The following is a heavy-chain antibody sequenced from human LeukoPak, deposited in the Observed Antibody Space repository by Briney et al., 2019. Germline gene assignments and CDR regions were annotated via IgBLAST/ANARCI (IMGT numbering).Heavy chain of an antibody. CDR1: GFTFSSYG. J-gene: IGHJ4*02. V-gene: IGHV3-30*18. D-gene: IGHD4-17*01. CDR3: AKDGDYGDYLDY. Sequence: GGSLRLSCAASGFTFSSYGMHWVRQAPGKGLEWVAVISYDGSNKYYADSVKGRFTISRDNSKNTLYLQMNSLRAEDTAVYYCAKDGDYGDYLDYWCQGTLVTVSS. CDR2: ISYDGSNK.